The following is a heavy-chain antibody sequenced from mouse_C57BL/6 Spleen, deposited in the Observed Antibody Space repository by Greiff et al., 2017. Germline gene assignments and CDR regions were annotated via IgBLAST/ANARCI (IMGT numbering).Heavy chain of an antibody. V-gene: IGHV5-6*01. CDR3: GRHGAQIRHFDV. CDR2: ISSGGSYT. J-gene: IGHJ1*03. Sequence: EVKLVESGGDLVKPGGSLKLSCAASGFTFSSYGMSWVSQTPDKSLEWVATISSGGSYTYYHDSVKGRFTLTRDNATNTLYLQMSSRESADTAMYYCGRHGAQIRHFDVWGTGTTVTVSS. CDR1: GFTFSSYG. D-gene: IGHD1-2*01.